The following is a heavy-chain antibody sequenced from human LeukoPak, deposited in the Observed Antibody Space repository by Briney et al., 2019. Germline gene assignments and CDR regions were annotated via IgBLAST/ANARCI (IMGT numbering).Heavy chain of an antibody. D-gene: IGHD3-22*01. CDR2: ISGSDDSR. CDR1: GFTFSTYA. J-gene: IGHJ4*02. V-gene: IGHV3-23*01. CDR3: AKVGDGSGDHPLDY. Sequence: GGSLRLSCAASGFTFSTYAMSWVRQAPGKGLEWVSGISGSDDSRYYADSVKGRFTISRDNSKNTMYLQMNRPSADDTSVYYSAKVGDGSGDHPLDYWGQGTLVTVSS.